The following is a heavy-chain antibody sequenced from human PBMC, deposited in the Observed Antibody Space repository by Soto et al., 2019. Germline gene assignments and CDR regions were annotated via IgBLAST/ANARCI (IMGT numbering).Heavy chain of an antibody. D-gene: IGHD5-12*01. CDR1: GGSISSYY. CDR2: IYYSGST. J-gene: IGHJ4*02. V-gene: IGHV4-59*01. CDR3: AREKGDGYNL. Sequence: SETLSLTCTVSGGSISSYYWSWIRQPPGKGLEWIGYIYYSGSTNYNPSLKGRVTISVDTSKNQFSLKLSSVTAADTAVYYCAREKGDGYNLWGQGTLVTVSS.